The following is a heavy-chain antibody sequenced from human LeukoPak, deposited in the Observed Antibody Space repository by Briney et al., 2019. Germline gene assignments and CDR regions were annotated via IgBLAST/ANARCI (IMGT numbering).Heavy chain of an antibody. J-gene: IGHJ4*02. V-gene: IGHV1-8*01. CDR3: ARMEVGATTQIDY. D-gene: IGHD1-26*01. CDR2: RNPNRGNT. Sequence: ASVKVSCKASGYTFTSYEINWVRQATGQGREWMGWRNPNRGNTGYAQKFQGTVTMTSNTSISTAYMQLSSLRSEDTAVYYCARMEVGATTQIDYWGQGTLVTVSS. CDR1: GYTFTSYE.